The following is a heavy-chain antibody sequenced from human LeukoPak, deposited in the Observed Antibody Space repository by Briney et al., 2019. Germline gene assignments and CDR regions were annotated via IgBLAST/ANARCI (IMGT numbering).Heavy chain of an antibody. Sequence: PSETLSLTCTVSGGPINRYYWSWIRQAPRKGLEWGGYIYYTGSTHYNPSLKSRVTISVDTSKNQYSLKLTSVTAADTAVYYCARALSGSSTNCYICDPWGQGTLVTVSS. J-gene: IGHJ5*02. D-gene: IGHD2-2*02. V-gene: IGHV4-59*01. CDR3: ARALSGSSTNCYICDP. CDR2: IYYTGST. CDR1: GGPINRYY.